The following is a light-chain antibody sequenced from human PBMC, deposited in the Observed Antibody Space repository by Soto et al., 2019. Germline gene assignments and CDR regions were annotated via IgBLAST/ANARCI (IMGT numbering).Light chain of an antibody. Sequence: QSVLTQSPSVSGAPGQRVTISCTGSSSNIGAGYDVHWYQQLPGTAPKLLIYGNSNRPSGVPDRFSGSKSGTSASLAITGLQAEDEADYSSLSGYVFGTGTKVTVL. J-gene: IGLJ1*01. V-gene: IGLV1-40*01. CDR3: LSGYV. CDR1: SSNIGAGYD. CDR2: GNS.